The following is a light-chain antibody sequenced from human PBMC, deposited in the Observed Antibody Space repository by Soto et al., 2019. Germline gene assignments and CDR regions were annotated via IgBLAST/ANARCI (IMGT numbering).Light chain of an antibody. CDR2: LNSDGSH. CDR3: SSYAGSNNYVV. Sequence: QLVLTQSPSASASLGASVKLTCTLTSGHSNYAIAWHQQQPEKGPRYLMRLNSDGSHTKGRGIPDRFSGSSSGADRYLTISSLQSEDEADYYCSSYAGSNNYVVFGGGTKVTVL. J-gene: IGLJ2*01. CDR1: SGHSNYA. V-gene: IGLV4-69*01.